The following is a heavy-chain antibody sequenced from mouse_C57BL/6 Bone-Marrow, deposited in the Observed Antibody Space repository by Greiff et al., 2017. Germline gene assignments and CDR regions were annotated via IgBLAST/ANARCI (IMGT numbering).Heavy chain of an antibody. Sequence: EVKLMESGGGLVKPGGSLKLSCAASGFTFSSYAMSWVRQTPEKRLEWVATISDGGSYTYYPDNVKGRFTISRDNAKNNLYLQMSHLKSEDTAMYYCARDRRYYYAMDYWGQGTSVTVSS. CDR3: ARDRRYYYAMDY. J-gene: IGHJ4*01. V-gene: IGHV5-4*01. CDR2: ISDGGSYT. CDR1: GFTFSSYA.